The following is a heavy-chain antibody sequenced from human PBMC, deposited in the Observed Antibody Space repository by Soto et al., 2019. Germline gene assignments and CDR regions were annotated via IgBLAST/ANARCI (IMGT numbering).Heavy chain of an antibody. V-gene: IGHV1-18*04. CDR1: GYTFTSYG. J-gene: IGHJ1*01. D-gene: IGHD4-17*01. CDR2: ISPLKGRT. CDR3: AMDYGDSPEYFKY. Sequence: QVQLVQSGPDLKRPGASMKVSCKASGYTFTSYGSSWVRQAPGQGLEWMAWISPLKGRTQYSQKAQGRVTLSTDTSSNTAYMEMTTLRVDDTAVYYCAMDYGDSPEYFKYWGQGTLVTVS.